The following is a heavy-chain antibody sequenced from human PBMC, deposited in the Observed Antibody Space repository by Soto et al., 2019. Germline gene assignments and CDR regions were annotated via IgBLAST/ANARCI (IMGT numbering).Heavy chain of an antibody. J-gene: IGHJ3*02. CDR2: INPNSGGT. Sequence: ASVNVSCKSSGYTFTGYYIHWVRQAPGQGLEWMGWINPNSGGTNYAQKFQGWVTMTRDTSISTAYMELSRLRSDDTAVYYCARASNQDKSRAAAFDIWGQGTMVTVSS. V-gene: IGHV1-2*04. CDR3: ARASNQDKSRAAAFDI. CDR1: GYTFTGYY. D-gene: IGHD2-15*01.